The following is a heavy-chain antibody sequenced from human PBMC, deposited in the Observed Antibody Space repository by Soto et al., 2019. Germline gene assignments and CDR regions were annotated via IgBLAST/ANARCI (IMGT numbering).Heavy chain of an antibody. CDR3: ARVYSSGWYYFDY. CDR2: ISSSSSYI. Sequence: GGSLRLSCAASGFTFSSYSMNWVRQAPGKGLEWVSSISSSSSYIYYADSVKGRFTISRDNAKNSLYLQMNSLRAEDTAAYYCARVYSSGWYYFDYWGQGTLVTVSS. J-gene: IGHJ4*02. D-gene: IGHD6-19*01. CDR1: GFTFSSYS. V-gene: IGHV3-21*01.